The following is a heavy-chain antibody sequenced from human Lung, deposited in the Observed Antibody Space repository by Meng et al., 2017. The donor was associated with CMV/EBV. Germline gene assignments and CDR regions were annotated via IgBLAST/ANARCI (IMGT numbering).Heavy chain of an antibody. CDR2: IIPIFGTA. J-gene: IGHJ6*02. V-gene: IGHV1-69*05. D-gene: IGHD3-3*01. CDR3: ARGSEESGYYYYYGMDV. Sequence: SVXVSXKASGGTFSSYAISWVRQAPGQGLEWMGGIIPIFGTANYAQKFQGRVTITTDESTSTAYMELSSLRSEDTAVYYCARGSEESGYYYYYGMDVSGQGXTVTVSS. CDR1: GGTFSSYA.